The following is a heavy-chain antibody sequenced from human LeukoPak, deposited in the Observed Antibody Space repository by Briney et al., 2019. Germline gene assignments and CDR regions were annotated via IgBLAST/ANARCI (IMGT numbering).Heavy chain of an antibody. CDR2: ISAYNGNT. V-gene: IGHV1-18*01. CDR3: ARDATVALHIPGY. J-gene: IGHJ4*02. Sequence: ASVKVSCKASGGTFSCYAISWVRQAPGQGLEWMGWISAYNGNTNYAQKLQGRVTMTTDTSTSTAYMELRSLRSDDTAVYYCARDATVALHIPGYWGQGTLVTVSS. D-gene: IGHD3-16*01. CDR1: GGTFSCYA.